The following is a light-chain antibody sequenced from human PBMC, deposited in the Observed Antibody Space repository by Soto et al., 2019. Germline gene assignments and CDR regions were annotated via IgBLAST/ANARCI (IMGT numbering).Light chain of an antibody. CDR2: GAS. CDR3: QQYNSYPIT. CDR1: QDISNY. J-gene: IGKJ5*01. V-gene: IGKV1-16*02. Sequence: DIQMTQSPSSLSASVGDRVNITCRASQDISNYLVWFQQEPGKAPKSLIYGASSLQSGVPSKFSGSGSGTDFPLTITNLQPEDFATYYCQQYNSYPITFGQGTRLEIK.